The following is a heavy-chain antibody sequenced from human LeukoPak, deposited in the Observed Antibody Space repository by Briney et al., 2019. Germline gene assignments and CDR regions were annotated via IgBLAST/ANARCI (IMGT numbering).Heavy chain of an antibody. V-gene: IGHV4-38-2*02. CDR2: IYHSGST. D-gene: IGHD4-17*01. J-gene: IGHJ4*02. Sequence: SETLSLTCTVSGYSISSGYYWGWIRQPPGKGLEWIGSIYHSGSTYYNPSLKSRVTISVDTSKNQSSLKLSSVTAADTAVYYCARGLREHFDYWGQGTLVTVSS. CDR3: ARGLREHFDY. CDR1: GYSISSGYY.